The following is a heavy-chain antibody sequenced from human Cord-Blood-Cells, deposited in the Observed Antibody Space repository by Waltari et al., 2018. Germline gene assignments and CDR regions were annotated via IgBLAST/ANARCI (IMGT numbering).Heavy chain of an antibody. Sequence: EVQLVESGGGLVKPGGSLRLSCAASGFTFSSYSMNWVRQAPGKGLEWVSSISSSSSYIYYADSVKGRFTISRDNAKNSLYLQMNSLRAEDTAVYYCARDVTGGRSYAFDIWGQGTMVTVSS. D-gene: IGHD7-27*01. CDR1: GFTFSSYS. V-gene: IGHV3-21*01. CDR2: ISSSSSYI. J-gene: IGHJ3*02. CDR3: ARDVTGGRSYAFDI.